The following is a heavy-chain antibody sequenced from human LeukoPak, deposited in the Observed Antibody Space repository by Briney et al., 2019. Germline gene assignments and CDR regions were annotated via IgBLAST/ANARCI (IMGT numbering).Heavy chain of an antibody. Sequence: GESLKISCRGSGYSFTTYWIGWVRQMPGKGLGWMGIIYPGDSDARYTPSFQGQVTMSVDKSMKTAYLQWSSLKASDTAMYYCARRQGCSSTSCPPDYWGQGTLVTVSP. J-gene: IGHJ4*02. D-gene: IGHD2-2*01. CDR2: IYPGDSDA. CDR1: GYSFTTYW. V-gene: IGHV5-51*01. CDR3: ARRQGCSSTSCPPDY.